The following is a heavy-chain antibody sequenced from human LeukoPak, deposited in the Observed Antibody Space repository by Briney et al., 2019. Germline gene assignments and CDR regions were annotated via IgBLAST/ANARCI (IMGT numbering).Heavy chain of an antibody. V-gene: IGHV1-69*05. D-gene: IGHD1-14*01. Sequence: SVKVSCKASGGTFTNYAISWVRQAPGQGLEWMGGIIPMYGRGNYAQKFQGRVTMTTDTSTSTAYMELRSLRSDDTAVYYCARDPDRYHYFDYWGQGTLVTVSS. J-gene: IGHJ4*02. CDR1: GGTFTNYA. CDR3: ARDPDRYHYFDY. CDR2: IIPMYGRG.